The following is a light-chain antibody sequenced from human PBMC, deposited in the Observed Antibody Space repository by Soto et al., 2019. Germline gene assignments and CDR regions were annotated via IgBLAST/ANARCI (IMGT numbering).Light chain of an antibody. CDR2: AAS. V-gene: IGKV3-20*01. Sequence: EIVLTQSPGTLSSSPGERATLSCRASQSVSSSYLAWYRQKPGQAPRLLIYAASSRATGIPYRFSGSGSGTDFTLTISRLEPEDFAVYYCQQYGSSSWTFGQGTKVEFK. CDR3: QQYGSSSWT. CDR1: QSVSSSY. J-gene: IGKJ1*01.